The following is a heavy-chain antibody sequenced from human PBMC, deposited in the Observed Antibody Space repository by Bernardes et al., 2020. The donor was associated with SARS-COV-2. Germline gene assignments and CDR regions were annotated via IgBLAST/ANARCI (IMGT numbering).Heavy chain of an antibody. V-gene: IGHV4-39*01. CDR2: ITDSGNT. Sequence: SETLSLTCSVSGASVSSTTYYWGWIRQPPGKGLEWIGTITDSGNTYYNPSLESRASISADTSKNQFSLKLNSVTAADTATYYCVRQFWGFDPWGQGTLVTVSS. J-gene: IGHJ5*02. D-gene: IGHD3-16*01. CDR3: VRQFWGFDP. CDR1: GASVSSTTYY.